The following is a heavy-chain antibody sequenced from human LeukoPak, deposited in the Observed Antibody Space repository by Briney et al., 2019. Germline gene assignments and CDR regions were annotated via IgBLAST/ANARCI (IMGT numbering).Heavy chain of an antibody. V-gene: IGHV3-23*01. CDR1: GLTFSGYA. J-gene: IGHJ4*02. Sequence: GGSLRLSCAASGLTFSGYAMSWVRQAPGKGLEGVSAISNSGDSTYYADSVKGRFVISRDNSISTLYLQMNSLPAEDTALYYCAKPWYSGPEDYWGQGALVTVSS. D-gene: IGHD6-13*01. CDR2: ISNSGDST. CDR3: AKPWYSGPEDY.